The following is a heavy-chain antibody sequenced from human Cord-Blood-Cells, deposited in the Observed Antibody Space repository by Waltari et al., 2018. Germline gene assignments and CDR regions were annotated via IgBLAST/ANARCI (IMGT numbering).Heavy chain of an antibody. J-gene: IGHJ3*02. V-gene: IGHV1-24*01. D-gene: IGHD7-27*01. CDR3: ATYTLTGDRVDAFDI. CDR2: LDPEDGET. Sequence: QVQLVQSAAEVKKPGASVKVSSKVSGYTIPELSMHWVGQVPGKGLEWRGGLDPEDGETIYAQKFQGRVNMTEDTSTDTAYMELSSLRSEDTAVYYCATYTLTGDRVDAFDIWGQGTMVTVSS. CDR1: GYTIPELS.